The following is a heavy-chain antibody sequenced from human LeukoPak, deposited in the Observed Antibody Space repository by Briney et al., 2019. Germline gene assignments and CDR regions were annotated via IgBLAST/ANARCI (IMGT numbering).Heavy chain of an antibody. CDR3: ARGSGGWYEDFDY. V-gene: IGHV3-21*01. CDR2: ISSSSSYI. D-gene: IGHD6-19*01. Sequence: KSGGSLRLSCAASGFTFSSYSMNWVRQAPGKGLEWVSSISSSSSYIYYADSVKGRFTISRDNAKKSLYLQMNSLRAEDTAVYYCARGSGGWYEDFDYWGQGTLVTVSS. CDR1: GFTFSSYS. J-gene: IGHJ4*02.